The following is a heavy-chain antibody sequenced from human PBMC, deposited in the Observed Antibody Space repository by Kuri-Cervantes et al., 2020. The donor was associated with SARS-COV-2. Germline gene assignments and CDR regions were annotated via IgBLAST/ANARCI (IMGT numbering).Heavy chain of an antibody. D-gene: IGHD2-21*01. CDR3: ARVGGIWTADYGMDV. J-gene: IGHJ6*02. V-gene: IGHV4-59*12. CDR1: GGSISSYY. Sequence: GSLRLSCTVSGGSISSYYWSWIRQPPGKGLEWIGSIYHSGSTYYNPSLKSRVTVSVDTSKNQFSLKLSSVTAADTAVYYCARVGGIWTADYGMDVWGQGTTVTVSS. CDR2: IYHSGST.